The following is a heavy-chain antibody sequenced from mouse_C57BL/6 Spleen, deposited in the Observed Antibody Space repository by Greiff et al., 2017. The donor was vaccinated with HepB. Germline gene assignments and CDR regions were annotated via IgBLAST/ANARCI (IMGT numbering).Heavy chain of an antibody. CDR1: GYTFTSYW. J-gene: IGHJ2*01. V-gene: IGHV1-52*01. D-gene: IGHD1-1*01. CDR3: VITTGVATDFDY. CDR2: IDPSDSET. Sequence: QVQLQQPGAELVRPGSSVKLSCKASGYTFTSYWMHWVKQRPIQGLEWIGNIDPSDSETHYNQKFKDKATLTVDKSSSTAYMQLSSLTSEDSAVYYCVITTGVATDFDYWGQGTTLTVSS.